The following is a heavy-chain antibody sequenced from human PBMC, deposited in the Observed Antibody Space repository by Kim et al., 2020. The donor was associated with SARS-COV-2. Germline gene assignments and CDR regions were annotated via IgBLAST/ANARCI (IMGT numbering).Heavy chain of an antibody. CDR2: IRSKANSYAT. V-gene: IGHV3-73*01. CDR3: TRRNRSTGTTSDIEYYYYYGMDV. D-gene: IGHD1-1*01. J-gene: IGHJ6*02. CDR1: GFTFSGSA. Sequence: GGSLRLSCAASGFTFSGSAMHWVRQASGKGLEWVGRIRSKANSYATAYAASVKGRFTISRDDSKNTAYLQMNSLKTEDTAVYYCTRRNRSTGTTSDIEYYYYYGMDVWGQGTTVTVSS.